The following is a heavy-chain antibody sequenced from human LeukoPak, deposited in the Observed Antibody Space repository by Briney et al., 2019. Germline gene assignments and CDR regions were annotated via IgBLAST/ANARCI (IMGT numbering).Heavy chain of an antibody. Sequence: GGSLRLSCAASGFTFSSYAMSWVRQAPGKGLGWVSAISGSGGSTYYADSVKGRFTISRDNSKNTLYLQMNSLRAEDTAVYYCAKLPILYCSSTSCYLWGQGTLVTVSS. D-gene: IGHD2-2*01. J-gene: IGHJ4*02. CDR3: AKLPILYCSSTSCYL. CDR2: ISGSGGST. V-gene: IGHV3-23*01. CDR1: GFTFSSYA.